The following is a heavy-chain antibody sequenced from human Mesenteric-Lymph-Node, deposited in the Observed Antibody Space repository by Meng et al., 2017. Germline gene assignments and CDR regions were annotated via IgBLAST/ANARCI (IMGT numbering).Heavy chain of an antibody. CDR2: IKQDGSEK. CDR3: ARDKWSLAY. V-gene: IGHV3-7*01. J-gene: IGHJ4*02. CDR1: GLTFSSYW. Sequence: GESLKISCVASGLTFSSYWMTWVRQAPGKGLEWVANIKQDGSEKYYVDSVKGRFTISRDNAKNSLYLQMNSLRAEDTAVYYCARDKWSLAYWGQGSRVTVSS. D-gene: IGHD2-15*01.